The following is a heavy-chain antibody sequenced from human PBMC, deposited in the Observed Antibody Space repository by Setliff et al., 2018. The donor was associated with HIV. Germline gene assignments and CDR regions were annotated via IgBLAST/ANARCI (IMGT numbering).Heavy chain of an antibody. D-gene: IGHD6-25*01. Sequence: SETLSLTCSLSGDSMSTYYWSWIRQTAGKGLEWIGRIHNSGNTNYNTSFMSRVSMSVDTSKSQFSLKLRSVTAADTAVYFCARGYSSAFFHEFFDYWGQGTLVTVSS. CDR3: ARGYSSAFFHEFFDY. CDR1: GDSMSTYY. V-gene: IGHV4-4*07. J-gene: IGHJ4*02. CDR2: IHNSGNT.